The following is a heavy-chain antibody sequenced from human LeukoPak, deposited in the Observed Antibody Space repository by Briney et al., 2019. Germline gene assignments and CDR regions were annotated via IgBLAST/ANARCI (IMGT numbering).Heavy chain of an antibody. D-gene: IGHD3-10*01. CDR2: IYASGST. J-gene: IGHJ4*02. V-gene: IGHV4-4*07. Sequence: SETLSLTCSVSGVSISSYYWSWIRQPPGKGLEWIGRIYASGSTNYNPSLKSRVTMSVDTSKNEFSLKLSAVTAADTAVYFCASGHYGFFDYWGQGTMVTVSS. CDR3: ASGHYGFFDY. CDR1: GVSISSYY.